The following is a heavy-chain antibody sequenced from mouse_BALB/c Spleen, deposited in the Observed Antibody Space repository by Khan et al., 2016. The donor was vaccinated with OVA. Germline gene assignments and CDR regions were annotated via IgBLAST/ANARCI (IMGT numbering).Heavy chain of an antibody. CDR1: GYSITSGYF. CDR3: ARGGSSGPAWVTY. J-gene: IGHJ3*01. CDR2: IRYDGNS. Sequence: EVKLEESGPGLVKPSQSLSLTCSVTGYSITSGYFWNWIRQFPGNNLEWMGYIRYDGNSDYNPSLKNRISITRDTSKNQFFLKLNSVTPEDTATYYCARGGSSGPAWVTYWGQGTLVTVSA. V-gene: IGHV3-6*02. D-gene: IGHD3-1*01.